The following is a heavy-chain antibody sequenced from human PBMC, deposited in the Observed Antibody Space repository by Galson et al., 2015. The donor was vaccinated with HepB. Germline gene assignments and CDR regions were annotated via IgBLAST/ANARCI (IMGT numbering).Heavy chain of an antibody. Sequence: SLRLSCVASGFTFSSYSMNWVRQAPGKGLEWVSSISSSSSYIYYADSVKGRFTISRDNAKNSLYLQMNSLRAEDTAVYYCARGGRIAAAGTVDYWGQGTLVTVSS. V-gene: IGHV3-21*01. D-gene: IGHD6-13*01. J-gene: IGHJ4*02. CDR1: GFTFSSYS. CDR3: ARGGRIAAAGTVDY. CDR2: ISSSSSYI.